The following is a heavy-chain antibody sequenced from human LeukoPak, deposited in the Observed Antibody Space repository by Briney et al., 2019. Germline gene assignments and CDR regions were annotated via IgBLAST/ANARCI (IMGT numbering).Heavy chain of an antibody. J-gene: IGHJ4*02. D-gene: IGHD5-18*01. V-gene: IGHV3-11*04. CDR2: ISSSGTTI. CDR1: GFTFSDYY. Sequence: GGXXRLSCAASGFTFSDYYMTWIRQAPGKGLEWVSYISSSGTTIYYADSVKGRFTISRDNAKNSLYLQMNSLRAEDTAVYYCARVAQLWFGNDYWGQGTLVTVSS. CDR3: ARVAQLWFGNDY.